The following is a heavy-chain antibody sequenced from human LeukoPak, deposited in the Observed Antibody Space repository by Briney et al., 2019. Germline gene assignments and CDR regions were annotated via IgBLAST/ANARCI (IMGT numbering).Heavy chain of an antibody. Sequence: PGGSLRLSRAASGFTFDDYAMHWVRQAPGKGLEWVSGISWNSGSIGYADSVKGRFTISRDNAKNSLYLQMNSLRAEDMALYYCAKGRYYYDSSGYDYWGQGTLVTVSS. CDR2: ISWNSGSI. V-gene: IGHV3-9*03. CDR3: AKGRYYYDSSGYDY. D-gene: IGHD3-22*01. J-gene: IGHJ4*02. CDR1: GFTFDDYA.